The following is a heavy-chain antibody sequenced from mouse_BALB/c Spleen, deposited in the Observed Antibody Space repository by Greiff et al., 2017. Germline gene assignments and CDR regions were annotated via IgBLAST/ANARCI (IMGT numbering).Heavy chain of an antibody. D-gene: IGHD1-1*01. J-gene: IGHJ1*01. CDR3: TSGLLRKYFDV. Sequence: EVQLVESGGGLVKPGGSLKLSCAASGFTFSSYTMSWVRQTPEKRLEWVATISSGGSYTYYPDSVKGRFTISRDNAKNTLYLQMSSLKSEDTAMYYCTSGLLRKYFDVWGAGTTVTVSS. CDR2: ISSGGSYT. CDR1: GFTFSSYT. V-gene: IGHV5-6-4*01.